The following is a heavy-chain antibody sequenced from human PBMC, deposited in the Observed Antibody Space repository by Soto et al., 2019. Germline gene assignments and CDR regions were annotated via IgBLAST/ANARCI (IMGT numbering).Heavy chain of an antibody. CDR1: GFSLTTSGVG. D-gene: IGHD3-3*01. CDR2: IYGVDAK. Sequence: QITLNESGPTVVRPTETLTLTCRFSGFSLTTSGVGVGWIRQSPGKAPEWLALIYGVDAKRYSASLKSRLTITKDTSKNQVVLTVSDLDPTDTATYYCAHRVLRTVFGLVTTTAIYFDVWGQGTPVAVSS. J-gene: IGHJ4*02. CDR3: AHRVLRTVFGLVTTTAIYFDV. V-gene: IGHV2-5*02.